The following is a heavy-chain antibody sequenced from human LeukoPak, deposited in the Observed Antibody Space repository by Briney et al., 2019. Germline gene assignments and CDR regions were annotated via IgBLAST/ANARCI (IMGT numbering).Heavy chain of an antibody. V-gene: IGHV1-2*02. CDR3: AREGSGSYGGSAFDI. D-gene: IGHD1-26*01. CDR2: INPNSGGT. J-gene: IGHJ3*02. Sequence: ASVKVSCKASGYTFTGYYMHWVRQAPGQGLEWMGWINPNSGGTNYAQKFQGRVTMTRDTSISTAYMELSRLRSDDTAVYYCAREGSGSYGGSAFDIWGQGTMVTVSS. CDR1: GYTFTGYY.